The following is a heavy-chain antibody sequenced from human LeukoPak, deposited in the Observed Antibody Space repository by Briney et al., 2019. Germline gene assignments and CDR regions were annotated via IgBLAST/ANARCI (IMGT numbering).Heavy chain of an antibody. CDR1: GYTFTGYY. J-gene: IGHJ3*02. Sequence: ASAKVSCKASGYTFTGYYMHWVRQAPGQGLEWMGWINPNSGGTNYAQKFQGWVTMTRDTSISTAYMELSSLRSEDTAVYYCARDHGSSPEGDAFDIWGQGTMVTVSS. CDR3: ARDHGSSPEGDAFDI. V-gene: IGHV1-2*04. CDR2: INPNSGGT. D-gene: IGHD6-6*01.